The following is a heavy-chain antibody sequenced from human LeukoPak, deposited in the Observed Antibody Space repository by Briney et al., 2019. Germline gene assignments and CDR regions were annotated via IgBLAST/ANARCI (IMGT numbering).Heavy chain of an antibody. CDR1: GGSISSYY. CDR2: IYYSGST. V-gene: IGHV4-59*08. Sequence: KPSETLSLTCTVSGGSISSYYWIWIRQPTGKGLEWIGYIYYSGSTNYNPSLKSRVTISVDTSKNQFSLKLSSVTAADTAVYYCARRVSDGMDVWGQGTTVTVSS. CDR3: ARRVSDGMDV. J-gene: IGHJ6*02.